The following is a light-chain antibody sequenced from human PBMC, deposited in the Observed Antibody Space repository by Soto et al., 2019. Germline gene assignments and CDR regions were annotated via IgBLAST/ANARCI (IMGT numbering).Light chain of an antibody. V-gene: IGKV3-20*01. CDR2: GAS. Sequence: DIVLTQSPGTLSLSPGERATLSCRASETVSSSFLAWYQQKPGQAPRLLIYGASSRATGIPDRFSGCGSGTDFTLTISRLEPEDFAVYYCQQYGSSRTFGQGTKVDIK. CDR1: ETVSSSF. CDR3: QQYGSSRT. J-gene: IGKJ1*01.